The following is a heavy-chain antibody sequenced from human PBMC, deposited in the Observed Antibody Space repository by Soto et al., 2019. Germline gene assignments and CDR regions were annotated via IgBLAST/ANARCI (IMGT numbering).Heavy chain of an antibody. V-gene: IGHV1-69*02. D-gene: IGHD6-13*01. CDR2: ILPMLDIT. CDR3: TLGSWSAETFDI. CDR1: GGTFSTYT. J-gene: IGHJ3*02. Sequence: QVQLVQSGAEVKKPGSSVKVSCKASGGTFSTYTIIWVRQAPGQGLEWMGRILPMLDITNSAPRFRGRVTITADKSTSTAYLELSSLRSEDTAVYYCTLGSWSAETFDIWGRGTMVTVSS.